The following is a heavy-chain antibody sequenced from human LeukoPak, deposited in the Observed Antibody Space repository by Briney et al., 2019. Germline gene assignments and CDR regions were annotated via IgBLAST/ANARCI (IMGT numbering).Heavy chain of an antibody. CDR1: GYSISSGYY. V-gene: IGHV4-38-2*01. J-gene: IGHJ4*02. CDR3: ARLITGEIPRVDY. Sequence: SETLSLTCAVCGYSISSGYYWGWIRQPPGKGLEWIGSIYHSGSTYYNPSLKSRVTISVDTSKNQFSLKLSSVTAADTAVYYCARLITGEIPRVDYWGQGTLVTVSS. D-gene: IGHD7-27*01. CDR2: IYHSGST.